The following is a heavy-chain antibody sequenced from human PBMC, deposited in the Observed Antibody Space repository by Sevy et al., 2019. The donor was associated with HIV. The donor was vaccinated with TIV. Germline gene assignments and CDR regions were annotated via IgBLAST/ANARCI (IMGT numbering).Heavy chain of an antibody. D-gene: IGHD3-22*01. CDR1: GFTFSSYA. Sequence: RGSLRLSCAASGFTFSSYAMSWVRQAPGKGLERVSAISGSGGSTYYADSVKGRFTISRDNSKNTLYLQMNSLRAEDTAVYYSAKEAGPAGLTMIVVVIEGAFDYWGQGTLVIVSS. CDR3: AKEAGPAGLTMIVVVIEGAFDY. CDR2: ISGSGGST. V-gene: IGHV3-23*01. J-gene: IGHJ4*02.